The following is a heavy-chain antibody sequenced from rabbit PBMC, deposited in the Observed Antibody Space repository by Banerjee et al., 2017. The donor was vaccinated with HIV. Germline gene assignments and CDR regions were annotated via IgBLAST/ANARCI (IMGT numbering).Heavy chain of an antibody. Sequence: QEQLEESGGDLVKPEGSLTLTCTASGFSFSNKCVMCWVRQAPGKGLEWIACINTSSGNTVYANWAKGRFTISKTSSTTVTLQMTSLTAADTATYFCARYRHDYGSLGLWGPGTLVTVS. CDR2: INTSSGNT. CDR3: ARYRHDYGSLGL. D-gene: IGHD2-1*01. V-gene: IGHV1S45*01. CDR1: GFSFSNKCV. J-gene: IGHJ4*01.